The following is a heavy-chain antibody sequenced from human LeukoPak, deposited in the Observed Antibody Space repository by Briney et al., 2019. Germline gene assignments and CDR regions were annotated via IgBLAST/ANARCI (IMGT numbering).Heavy chain of an antibody. CDR2: IKPDGSDD. CDR1: GFTFSSYW. D-gene: IGHD3-22*01. J-gene: IGHJ4*02. Sequence: PGGSLRLSCVVSGFTFSSYWMSWVRQAPGKGLEWVANIKPDGSDDYYVDSVKGRFTISRDNAKNSLHLQMNSLRAEDTAVYYCARTSYDSSGYYLGDYWGQGTLVTVSS. V-gene: IGHV3-7*01. CDR3: ARTSYDSSGYYLGDY.